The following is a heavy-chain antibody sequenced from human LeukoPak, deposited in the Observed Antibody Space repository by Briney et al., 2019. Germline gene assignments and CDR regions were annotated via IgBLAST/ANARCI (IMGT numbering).Heavy chain of an antibody. V-gene: IGHV3-48*01. CDR2: ISSSSSTI. CDR3: AREVQWGIYGMDV. CDR1: GFTFSSYS. D-gene: IGHD3-16*01. J-gene: IGHJ6*02. Sequence: GGSLRLSCAASGFTFSSYSMNWVRQAPGKGLEWVSYISSSSSTIYYADSVKGRFTISRDNAKNSLYLQMNSLRAEDTAVYYCAREVQWGIYGMDVWGQGTTVTVSS.